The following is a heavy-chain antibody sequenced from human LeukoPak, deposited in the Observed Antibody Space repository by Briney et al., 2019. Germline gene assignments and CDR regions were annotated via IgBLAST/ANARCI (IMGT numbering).Heavy chain of an antibody. CDR3: ARLLSIADAFDI. J-gene: IGHJ3*02. D-gene: IGHD2/OR15-2a*01. CDR1: GGSISSSSYY. V-gene: IGHV4-39*01. Sequence: SSETLSLXCTVSGGSISSSSYYWGWIRQPPGKGLEWIGSIYYSGITYYNPSLKSRVTISVDTSKNQFSLKLSSVTAADTAIYYCARLLSIADAFDIWGQGTMVTVSP. CDR2: IYYSGIT.